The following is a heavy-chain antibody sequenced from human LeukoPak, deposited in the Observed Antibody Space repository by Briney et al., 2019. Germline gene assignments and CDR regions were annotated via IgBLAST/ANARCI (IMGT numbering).Heavy chain of an antibody. CDR2: INHSGST. CDR3: ARGIRYYYDSSGYYHFDY. CDR1: GGSFSGYY. D-gene: IGHD3-22*01. Sequence: TETLSLTCAVYGGSFSGYYRSWIRQPPGKGLEWIGEINHSGSTNYNPSLKSRVTISVDTSKNQFSLKLSSVTAADTAVYYCARGIRYYYDSSGYYHFDYWGQGTLVTVSS. J-gene: IGHJ4*02. V-gene: IGHV4-34*01.